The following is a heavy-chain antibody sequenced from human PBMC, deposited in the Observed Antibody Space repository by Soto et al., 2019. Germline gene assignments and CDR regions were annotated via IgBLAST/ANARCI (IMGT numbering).Heavy chain of an antibody. CDR2: ISYDGSNK. CDR3: AKDLDSSSSLYYYCGMDV. Sequence: GGSLRLSCAASGFTFSSYGMHWVRQAPGKGLEWVAVISYDGSNKYYADSVKGRFTISRDNSKNTLYLQMNSLRAEDTAVYYCAKDLDSSSSLYYYCGMDVRAQRTTVTVSS. J-gene: IGHJ6*02. V-gene: IGHV3-30*18. D-gene: IGHD6-6*01. CDR1: GFTFSSYG.